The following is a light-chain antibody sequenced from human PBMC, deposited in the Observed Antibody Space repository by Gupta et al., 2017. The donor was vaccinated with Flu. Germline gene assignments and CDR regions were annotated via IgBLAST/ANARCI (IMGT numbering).Light chain of an antibody. Sequence: PSSVSASVGDRVTIACRASQDVGNWLAWYQQKPGEGPKLLIYGASSLQRGVPSRFSGSGSGTDFTLTIRSLQSEDFATYYCQQSSSFARTFGQGTMVEI. V-gene: IGKV1-12*01. CDR2: GAS. J-gene: IGKJ1*01. CDR3: QQSSSFART. CDR1: QDVGNW.